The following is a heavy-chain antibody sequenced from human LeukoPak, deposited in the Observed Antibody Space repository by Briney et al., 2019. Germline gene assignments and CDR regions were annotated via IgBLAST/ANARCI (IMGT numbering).Heavy chain of an antibody. Sequence: SETLSLTCTVSGGSISSGSYYWSWIRQPAGKGLEWIGRIYTSGSTNYNPSLKSRVTISVDTSKNQFSLKLSSVTAADTAVYYCARVGSGSRYFDYWGQGTLVTVSS. D-gene: IGHD3-10*01. CDR2: IYTSGST. CDR3: ARVGSGSRYFDY. CDR1: GGSISSGSYY. V-gene: IGHV4-61*02. J-gene: IGHJ4*02.